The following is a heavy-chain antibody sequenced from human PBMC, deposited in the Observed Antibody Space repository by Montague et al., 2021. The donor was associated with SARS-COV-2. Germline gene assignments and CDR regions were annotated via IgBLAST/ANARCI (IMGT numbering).Heavy chain of an antibody. CDR1: WDSVSSNSAA. V-gene: IGHV6-1*01. D-gene: IGHD1-1*01. J-gene: IGHJ4*02. CDR3: AREGTVPGPRGIYFDD. CDR2: TYYRSKWYT. Sequence: CAISWDSVSSNSAAWNWIRQSPSGGLEWLGRTYYRSKWYTDYAPSVKTRITITPDTSNNQFSLHLNSVTPGDTAVYYCAREGTVPGPRGIYFDDWGQGTLVTVSS.